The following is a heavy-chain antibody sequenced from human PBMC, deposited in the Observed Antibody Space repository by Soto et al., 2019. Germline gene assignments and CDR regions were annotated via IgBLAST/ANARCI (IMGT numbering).Heavy chain of an antibody. J-gene: IGHJ6*02. V-gene: IGHV3-33*01. CDR3: ARDRDYDSSGYYSYYYYYGMDV. CDR2: IWYDGSIK. D-gene: IGHD3-22*01. CDR1: GFTFSSYG. Sequence: GGSLRLSCAASGFTFSSYGMHWVRQAPGKGLEWVAVIWYDGSIKYYADSVKGRFTISRDNSKNTLYLQMNSLRAEDTAVYYCARDRDYDSSGYYSYYYYYGMDVWGQGTTVTVSS.